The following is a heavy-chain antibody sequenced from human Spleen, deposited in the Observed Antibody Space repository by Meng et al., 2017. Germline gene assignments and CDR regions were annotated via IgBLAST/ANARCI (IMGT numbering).Heavy chain of an antibody. Sequence: ASVKVSCKSSGYIFTGYYIYWVRQAPGQGLEWMGWISAYNGNTNYAQKLQGRVTMTTDTSTSTAYMELQSLRSDDTAVYYCARKAVAGILNYWGQGTLVTVSS. CDR3: ARKAVAGILNY. J-gene: IGHJ4*02. CDR2: ISAYNGNT. CDR1: GYIFTGYY. D-gene: IGHD6-19*01. V-gene: IGHV1-18*04.